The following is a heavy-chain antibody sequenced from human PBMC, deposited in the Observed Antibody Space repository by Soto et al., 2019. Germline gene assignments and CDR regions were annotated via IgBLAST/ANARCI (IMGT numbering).Heavy chain of an antibody. CDR2: IRSKANSYAT. CDR3: TRHLRNDYGDYEGVDP. CDR1: GFTFSGSA. V-gene: IGHV3-73*01. Sequence: EVQLVESGGGLVQPGGSLKLSCAASGFTFSGSAMHWVRQASGKGLEWVGRIRSKANSYATAYAASVKGRFTISRDDSKNTAYLQMNGLKTEDTAVYYCTRHLRNDYGDYEGVDPWGQGTLVTVSS. J-gene: IGHJ5*02. D-gene: IGHD4-17*01.